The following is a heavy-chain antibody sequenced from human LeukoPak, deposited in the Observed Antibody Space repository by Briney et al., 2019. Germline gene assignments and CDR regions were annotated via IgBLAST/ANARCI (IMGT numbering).Heavy chain of an antibody. V-gene: IGHV4-34*01. CDR3: ARGRGGYCSSTSCYNTWFDP. CDR2: INHSGST. CDR1: GGSFSGYY. J-gene: IGHJ5*02. Sequence: PSETLSLTCAVYGGSFSGYYWSWIRQPPGKGLEWIGEINHSGSTNYNPSLKSRVNISVDTSRNQYSLKLSAVTAADTAVYYGARGRGGYCSSTSCYNTWFDPWGQGTLVTVSS. D-gene: IGHD2-2*02.